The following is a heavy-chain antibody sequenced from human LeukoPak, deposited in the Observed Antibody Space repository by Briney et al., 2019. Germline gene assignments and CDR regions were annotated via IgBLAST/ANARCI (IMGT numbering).Heavy chain of an antibody. V-gene: IGHV3-72*01. CDR3: ARDDYGGNSVYYYYGMDV. Sequence: GGSLRLSCAASGFTLGDHWMDWVRQTPGKGLEWVGLIKNKASRYTTQYAPSVRGRFTISRDDSRNSVYLQMNSLRTEDTAVYYCARDDYGGNSVYYYYGMDVWGQGTTVTVSS. J-gene: IGHJ6*02. D-gene: IGHD4-23*01. CDR2: IKNKASRYTT. CDR1: GFTLGDHW.